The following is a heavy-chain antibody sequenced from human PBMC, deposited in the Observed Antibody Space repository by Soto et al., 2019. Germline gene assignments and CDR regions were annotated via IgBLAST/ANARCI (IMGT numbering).Heavy chain of an antibody. CDR3: ARAPHTIYDSSGYYYAH. CDR2: INAGNGNT. Sequence: SCKASGYTFTSYAMHWVRQAPGQRLEWMGWINAGNGNTKYSQKFQGRVTITRDTSASTAYMELSSLRSEDTAVYYCARAPHTIYDSSGYYYAHWGQGTLVTVSS. D-gene: IGHD3-22*01. CDR1: GYTFTSYA. J-gene: IGHJ4*02. V-gene: IGHV1-3*01.